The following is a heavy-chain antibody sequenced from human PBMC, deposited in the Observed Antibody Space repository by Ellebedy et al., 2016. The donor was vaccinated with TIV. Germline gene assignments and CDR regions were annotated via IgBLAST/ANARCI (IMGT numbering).Heavy chain of an antibody. V-gene: IGHV3-74*01. CDR2: INTDGSST. D-gene: IGHD6-13*01. CDR1: GFTFSTYW. CDR3: VREVWYPAS. J-gene: IGHJ4*02. Sequence: PGGSLRLSCAASGFTFSTYWMHWVRQAPGKGLMWVSRINTDGSSTGYADSVKGRFTISRDNAKNTLYLQMNGLRAEDTAVYYCVREVWYPASWGQGTLVTVSS.